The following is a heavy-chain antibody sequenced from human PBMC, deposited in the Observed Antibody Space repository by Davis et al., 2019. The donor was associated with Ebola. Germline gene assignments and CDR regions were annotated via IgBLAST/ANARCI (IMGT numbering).Heavy chain of an antibody. CDR3: ARGRLELLGHLLYKNYAMDV. J-gene: IGHJ6*02. CDR2: IDSSGNRI. Sequence: PGGSLRLSCEASGFTFTDYYMTWIRQAPGKGLEWISYIDSSGNRIYYADSVKGRFTISRYNPKNSLYLQMNSLRAEDTALYYCARGRLELLGHLLYKNYAMDVWGQGTTVTVTS. V-gene: IGHV3-11*01. D-gene: IGHD3-10*01. CDR1: GFTFTDYY.